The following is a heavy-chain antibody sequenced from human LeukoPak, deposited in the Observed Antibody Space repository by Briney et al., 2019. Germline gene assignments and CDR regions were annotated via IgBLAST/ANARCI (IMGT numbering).Heavy chain of an antibody. CDR1: GFTFSSYG. CDR2: ISYDGSNK. CDR3: ARVGTAYGSRWFLAY. V-gene: IGHV3-30*03. J-gene: IGHJ4*02. D-gene: IGHD6-13*01. Sequence: GGSLRLSCAASGFTFSSYGMHWVRQAPGKGLEWVAVISYDGSNKYYADSVKGRFTISRDNSKNTLYLQMNSLRAEDTAVYYCARVGTAYGSRWFLAYGGQGTLVPVS.